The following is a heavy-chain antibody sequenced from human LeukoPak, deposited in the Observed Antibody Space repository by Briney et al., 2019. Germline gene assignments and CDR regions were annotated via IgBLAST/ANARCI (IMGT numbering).Heavy chain of an antibody. Sequence: AGGSLRLSCAASGFTFSSYEMNWVRQAPGKGLEWLSYISRSGTFIQYADYVKGRFTISRDDAKNSLYLQMNRLRAEDTGVYHCVRDATETQMGWVYFDYWGQGTLVTVSS. CDR3: VRDATETQMGWVYFDY. CDR1: GFTFSSYE. CDR2: ISRSGTFI. J-gene: IGHJ4*02. V-gene: IGHV3-48*03. D-gene: IGHD4-17*01.